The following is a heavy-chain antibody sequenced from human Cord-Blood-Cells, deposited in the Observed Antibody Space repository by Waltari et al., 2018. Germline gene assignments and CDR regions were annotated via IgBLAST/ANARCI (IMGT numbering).Heavy chain of an antibody. J-gene: IGHJ3*02. Sequence: EVQLVQSGAEVKKPGESLTISCKGSGYSFTTYCIGWVRQIPGKGLEWMGIIEPGDSDTRYSPSFQGQVTISADKSISTAYLQWSSLKASDTAMYYCARHGPTTVTTYAFDIWGQGTMVTVSS. CDR1: GYSFTTYC. V-gene: IGHV5-51*01. CDR3: ARHGPTTVTTYAFDI. D-gene: IGHD4-17*01. CDR2: IEPGDSDT.